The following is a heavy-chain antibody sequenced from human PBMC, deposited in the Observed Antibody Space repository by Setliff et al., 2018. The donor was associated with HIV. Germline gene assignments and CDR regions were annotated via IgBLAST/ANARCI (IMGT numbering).Heavy chain of an antibody. CDR1: GFPFTSFS. J-gene: IGHJ6*03. CDR3: AKKTRGIAVAGTGDYYYYYMDV. D-gene: IGHD6-19*01. CDR2: IYDSGDI. V-gene: IGHV3-21*04. Sequence: GGSLRLSCAASGFPFTSFSINWVRQAPGKGLEWVSRIYDSGDIWYADSVRGRFTISRDSTKNSLYLQMNNLRAEDTAVYYCAKKTRGIAVAGTGDYYYYYMDVRGKGTTVTVSS.